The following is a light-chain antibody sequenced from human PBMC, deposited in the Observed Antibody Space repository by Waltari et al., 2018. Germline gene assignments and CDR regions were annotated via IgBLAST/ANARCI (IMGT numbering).Light chain of an antibody. J-gene: IGKJ1*01. CDR2: HAS. V-gene: IGKV3-20*01. Sequence: EIVLTQSPRTLSLSQGETATLSCRARQSVSKYLAWYQQKPGQTPRLLIYHASTKAAGIPHRFSGSGYGTDFSLTISRLEAEDFAVYYCQHYVSLPATFGRGTKVEIK. CDR1: QSVSKY. CDR3: QHYVSLPAT.